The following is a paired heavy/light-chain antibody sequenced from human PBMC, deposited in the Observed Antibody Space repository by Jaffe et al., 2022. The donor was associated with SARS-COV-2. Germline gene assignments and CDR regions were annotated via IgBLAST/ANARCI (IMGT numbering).Light chain of an antibody. CDR3: QQSYSTLIT. J-gene: IGKJ5*01. Sequence: DIQMTQAPSSLSASVGDRVTITCRASQSISSYVNWYQQKLGKAPKLLIYAASSLQSGVPSRFSGSGSGTDFTLTISSLQPEDFATYYCQQSYSTLITFGQGTRLDIK. V-gene: IGKV1-39*01. CDR1: QSISSY. CDR2: AAS.
Heavy chain of an antibody. D-gene: IGHD2-21*02. Sequence: EVQLVESGGHLVQPGGSLRLSCAASGFTFTNYGMNWVRQAPGKGLEWVSSISGSGGSTYYADSVKGRFTISRDNSKNTLYLEMNSLRAEDTAVYYCAKGSTAMTPNWFDPWGQGTLVTVSS. CDR2: ISGSGGST. CDR3: AKGSTAMTPNWFDP. CDR1: GFTFTNYG. J-gene: IGHJ5*02. V-gene: IGHV3-23*04.